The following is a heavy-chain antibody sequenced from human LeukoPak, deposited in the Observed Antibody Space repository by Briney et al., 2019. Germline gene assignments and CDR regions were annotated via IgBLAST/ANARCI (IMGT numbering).Heavy chain of an antibody. CDR1: GGSISGASHY. V-gene: IGHV4-39*07. J-gene: IGHJ5*02. CDR2: INHSGST. D-gene: IGHD6-13*01. Sequence: PSETLSLTCTVSGGSISGASHYWGWIRQPPGKGLEWIGEINHSGSTNYNPSLKSRVTISVDTSKNQFSLKLSSVTAADTAVYYCARKATDEEIAAAGRNWFDPWGQGTLVTVSS. CDR3: ARKATDEEIAAAGRNWFDP.